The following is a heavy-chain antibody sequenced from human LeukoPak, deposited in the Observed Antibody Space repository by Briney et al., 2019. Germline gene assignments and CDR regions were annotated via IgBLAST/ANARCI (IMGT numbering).Heavy chain of an antibody. J-gene: IGHJ4*02. CDR1: GGTFSSYA. CDR2: IILILGIA. V-gene: IGHV1-69*04. CDR3: ASVDTAMGQIDY. Sequence: SVKVSCKASGGTFSSYAISWVRQAHGQGLEWMGRIILILGIANHAQKFQGRVTITADKSTSTAYMELSSLRSEDTAVYYCASVDTAMGQIDYWGQGTLVTVSS. D-gene: IGHD5-18*01.